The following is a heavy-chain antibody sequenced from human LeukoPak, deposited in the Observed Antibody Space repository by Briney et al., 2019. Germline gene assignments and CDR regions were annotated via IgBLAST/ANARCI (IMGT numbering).Heavy chain of an antibody. V-gene: IGHV4-38-2*02. D-gene: IGHD4-23*01. CDR2: IFYSGST. J-gene: IGHJ4*02. CDR3: ARDGYGGIDY. CDR1: GYSISSGYY. Sequence: PSETLSLTCTVSGYSISSGYYWGWIRQPPGKGLEWIGNIFYSGSTYYNPSLKSRVTISVDTSKNQFSVKLNSVTAADTAVYYCARDGYGGIDYWGQGILVTVSS.